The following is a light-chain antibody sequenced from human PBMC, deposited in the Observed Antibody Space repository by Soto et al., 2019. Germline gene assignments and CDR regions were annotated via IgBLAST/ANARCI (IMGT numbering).Light chain of an antibody. CDR2: DVS. V-gene: IGLV2-11*01. CDR3: CSYAGSYSYV. Sequence: QSVLTQPRSVSGSPGQSVTISCTGTSSDVGGFNYVSWYHQHPGTAPKLMIYDVSKRPSGVPDRFSGSKSGNTASLTISGLQAEDEADYYCCSYAGSYSYVFGTGTKVNVL. J-gene: IGLJ1*01. CDR1: SSDVGGFNY.